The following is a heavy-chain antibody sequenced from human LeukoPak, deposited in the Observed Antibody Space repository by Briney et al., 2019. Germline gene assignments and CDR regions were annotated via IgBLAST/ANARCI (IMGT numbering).Heavy chain of an antibody. J-gene: IGHJ5*02. CDR1: GYSISSGYY. V-gene: IGHV4-38-2*02. CDR3: ARTAGYSSSWSFDP. Sequence: SETLSLTCTVSGYSISSGYYWGWIRQPPGKGLEWIGSIYHSGGTYYHPSLNSRVTISVDRSKNHFSLNLTSVTAADTAVYYCARTAGYSSSWSFDPWGQGTLVTVSS. CDR2: IYHSGGT. D-gene: IGHD6-13*01.